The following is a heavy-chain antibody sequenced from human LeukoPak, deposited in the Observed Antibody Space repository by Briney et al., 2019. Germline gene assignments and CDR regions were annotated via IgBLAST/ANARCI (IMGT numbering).Heavy chain of an antibody. V-gene: IGHV3-66*01. D-gene: IGHD5-18*01. CDR1: GFTVSSNY. CDR2: IYSGGST. Sequence: GGSLRLSRAASGFTVSSNYMSWVRQAPGKGLEWVSVIYSGGSTYYADSVKGRFTISRDNSKNTLYLQMNSLRAEDTAVYYCAKDRPRWIQLGGWFDPWGQGTLVTVSS. CDR3: AKDRPRWIQLGGWFDP. J-gene: IGHJ5*02.